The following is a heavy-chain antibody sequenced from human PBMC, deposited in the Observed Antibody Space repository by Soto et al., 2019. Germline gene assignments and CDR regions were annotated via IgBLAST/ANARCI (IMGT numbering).Heavy chain of an antibody. CDR1: AFTFSSYG. J-gene: IGHJ4*02. CDR2: IWYDGSNK. CDR3: ARLNYDYIWGSYRYHGFDY. V-gene: IGHV3-33*01. D-gene: IGHD3-16*02. Sequence: PGGPLRLSCAASAFTFSSYGMHWVRQAPGKGLEWVAVIWYDGSNKYYADSVKGRFTISRDNSKNTLYLQMNSLRAEDTAVYYCARLNYDYIWGSYRYHGFDYWGQGTLVTVSS.